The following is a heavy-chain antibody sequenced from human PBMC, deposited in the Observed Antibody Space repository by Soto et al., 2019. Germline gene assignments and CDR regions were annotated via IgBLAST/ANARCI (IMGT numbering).Heavy chain of an antibody. J-gene: IGHJ4*02. V-gene: IGHV3-30*18. D-gene: IGHD3-22*01. CDR3: AKDRPAVILDY. Sequence: PGGSLRLSCAASGFTFSSYGMHWVRQAPGKGLEWVAVISYDGSNKYYADSVKGRFTISRDNSKNTLYLQMNSLRAEDTAVYYCAKDRPAVILDYWGQGTLVTVSS. CDR2: ISYDGSNK. CDR1: GFTFSSYG.